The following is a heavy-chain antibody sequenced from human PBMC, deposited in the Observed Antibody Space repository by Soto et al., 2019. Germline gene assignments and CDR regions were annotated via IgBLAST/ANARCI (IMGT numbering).Heavy chain of an antibody. J-gene: IGHJ2*01. CDR3: ARAHYGGHLDWYFDL. CDR1: GGSISSGGYY. Sequence: ASETLSLTCTVSGGSISSGGYYWSWIRQHPGKGLGWIGYIYYSGSTYYNPSLKSRVTISVDTSKNQFSLKLSSVTAADTAVYYCARAHYGGHLDWYFDLWGRGTLVTVSS. V-gene: IGHV4-31*03. D-gene: IGHD4-17*01. CDR2: IYYSGST.